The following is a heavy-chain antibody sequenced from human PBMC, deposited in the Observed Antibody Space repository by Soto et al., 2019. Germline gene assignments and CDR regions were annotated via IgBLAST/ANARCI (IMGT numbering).Heavy chain of an antibody. CDR3: ARAPGSWHLYYFDY. V-gene: IGHV3-30-3*01. Sequence: QVQLVESGGGVVQPGRSLRLSCAASGFTFSSYAMHWVRQAPGKGLEWVAVISYDGSNKYYADSVKGRFTISRDNSKNTLYRQMNSLRAEDTAVYYCARAPGSWHLYYFDYWGQGTLVTVSS. J-gene: IGHJ4*02. D-gene: IGHD1-26*01. CDR1: GFTFSSYA. CDR2: ISYDGSNK.